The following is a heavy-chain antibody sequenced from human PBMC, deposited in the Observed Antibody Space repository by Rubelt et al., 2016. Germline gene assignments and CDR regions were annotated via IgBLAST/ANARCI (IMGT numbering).Heavy chain of an antibody. V-gene: IGHV1-69*01. Sequence: QVQLVQSGAEVKKPGSSVKVSCKASGGTFSSYAISWVRQAPGQGLEWMGGIIPVFGTANYAQKFQGRITMTADESTSTAYMEMNSLRAEDTAVYYCAKVPIRTVTSTFDYWGQGTLVTVSS. CDR2: IIPVFGTA. D-gene: IGHD4-17*01. J-gene: IGHJ4*02. CDR1: GGTFSSYA. CDR3: AKVPIRTVTSTFDY.